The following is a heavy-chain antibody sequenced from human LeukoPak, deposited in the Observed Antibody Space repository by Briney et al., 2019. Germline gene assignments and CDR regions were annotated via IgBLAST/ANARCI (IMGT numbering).Heavy chain of an antibody. J-gene: IGHJ3*02. CDR1: GFTFSSYA. Sequence: GGSLTLSCAASGFTFSSYAMSWVRQAPGKGLEWVSAISGSGGSTYYADSVKGRFTISRDNSKNTLYLQMNSLRADDTAVYYCAKYYYDSSGYFPPGAFDIWGQGTMVTVSS. CDR3: AKYYYDSSGYFPPGAFDI. CDR2: ISGSGGST. V-gene: IGHV3-23*01. D-gene: IGHD3-22*01.